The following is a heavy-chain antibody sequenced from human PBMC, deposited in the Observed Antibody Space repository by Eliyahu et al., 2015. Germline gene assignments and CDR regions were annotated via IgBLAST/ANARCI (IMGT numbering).Heavy chain of an antibody. CDR2: XNHXGST. CDR3: AMHERAWTTGGLEGYNCSSTSCYAFDY. J-gene: IGHJ4*02. Sequence: QVQLQQWGAGLLKPSETLSLTXAVYGGSFSGYYWSWXRQPXGKGLEWIGEXNHXGSTNYNPSLXSRVTISVDTSKNQFSLKLSSVTAADTAVYYCAMHERAWTTGGLEGYNCSSTSCYAFDYWGQGTLVTVSS. V-gene: IGHV4-34*01. CDR1: GGSFSGYY. D-gene: IGHD2-2*01.